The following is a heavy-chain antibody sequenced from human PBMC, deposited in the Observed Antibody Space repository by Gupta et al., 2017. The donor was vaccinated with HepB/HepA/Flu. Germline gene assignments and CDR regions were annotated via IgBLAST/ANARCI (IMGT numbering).Heavy chain of an antibody. V-gene: IGHV1-2*02. CDR1: GYTFTGYY. CDR2: INPNSGGT. Sequence: QVQLVQSGAEVKKPGASVKVSCKASGYTFTGYYMHWVRQAPGQGLEWMGWINPNSGGTNDAQKFQGRVTMTRDTSISTAYMELSRLRSDDTAVYYCAREWLDNWFDPWGQGTLVTVSS. J-gene: IGHJ5*02. CDR3: AREWLDNWFDP. D-gene: IGHD3-22*01.